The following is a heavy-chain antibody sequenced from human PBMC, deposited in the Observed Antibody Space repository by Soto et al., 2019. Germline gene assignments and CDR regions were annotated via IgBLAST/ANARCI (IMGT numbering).Heavy chain of an antibody. J-gene: IGHJ4*02. CDR1: GDSVSSPYY. V-gene: IGHV4-4*02. CDR3: ARSAGWYAVHS. Sequence: QVQLQESGPGLVKPSGTLSLTCAVSGDSVSSPYYWCWVRQPPGKGLEWIGEVFHTGTTSYNPSLRRRVPISMDKSNNQFSLDLPSVTAADTAVYYCARSAGWYAVHSWGPGTLVIVSS. D-gene: IGHD6-19*01. CDR2: VFHTGTT.